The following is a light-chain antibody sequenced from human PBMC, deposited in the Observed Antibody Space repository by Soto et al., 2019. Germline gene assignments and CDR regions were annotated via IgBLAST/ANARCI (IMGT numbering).Light chain of an antibody. CDR1: QSVSTN. J-gene: IGKJ2*01. CDR3: QQRGDWPLYT. V-gene: IGKV3-11*01. CDR2: DAS. Sequence: EIVLTQSPATLSLSPGERATLSCRASQSVSTNLAWYQQKPGQAPRVLIYDASDRATGIPDRFSGCGSGTDFTLTISSLEPEDFAVYYCQQRGDWPLYTFGQGTKLEIK.